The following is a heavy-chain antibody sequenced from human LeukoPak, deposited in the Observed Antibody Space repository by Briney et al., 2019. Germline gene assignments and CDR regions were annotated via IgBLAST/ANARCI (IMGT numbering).Heavy chain of an antibody. CDR1: GGSISSSTYY. V-gene: IGHV4-39*07. J-gene: IGHJ4*02. D-gene: IGHD2-15*01. CDR2: INHSGST. CDR3: ARSLRVVAALKY. Sequence: SETLSLTCTVSGGSISSSTYYWGWIRQPPGKGLEWIGEINHSGSTNYNPSLKSRVTISVDTSKNQFSLKLSSVTAADTAVYYCARSLRVVAALKYWGQGTLVTVSS.